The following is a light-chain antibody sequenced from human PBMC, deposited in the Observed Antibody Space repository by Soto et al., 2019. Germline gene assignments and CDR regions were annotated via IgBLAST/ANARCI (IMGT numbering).Light chain of an antibody. Sequence: DIVMTQTPLSSPVILGQPASISFRSSQRLVHSDGNTYLSCHQQRPGQPARLLIYKVSKRFSGVPDRFSGSGAGTDFTLKSRRVEAEDVGVYDCTQVTQFLTFGGGTKVDIK. V-gene: IGKV2-24*01. CDR2: KVS. CDR1: QRLVHSDGNTY. J-gene: IGKJ4*01. CDR3: TQVTQFLT.